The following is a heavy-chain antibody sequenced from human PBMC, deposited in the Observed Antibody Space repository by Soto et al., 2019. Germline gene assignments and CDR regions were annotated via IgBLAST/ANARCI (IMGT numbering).Heavy chain of an antibody. D-gene: IGHD5-12*01. Sequence: QVQLQESGPGLVKPSQTLFLTCTVSGDSIKNSAYYWSWIRQHPGKDLEWIGYIYYSGTTYYKSSLKSRVTISVDTSKNQFSLMLSSVTAADTAVYYCARHSGYPGGASDYGMDVWGQGTTVTVSS. CDR2: IYYSGTT. CDR3: ARHSGYPGGASDYGMDV. V-gene: IGHV4-31*03. CDR1: GDSIKNSAYY. J-gene: IGHJ6*02.